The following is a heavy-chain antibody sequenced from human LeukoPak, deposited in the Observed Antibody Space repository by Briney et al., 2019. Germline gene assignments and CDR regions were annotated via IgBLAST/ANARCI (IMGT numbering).Heavy chain of an antibody. D-gene: IGHD3-22*01. Sequence: GRSLRLSCAASGFTFSSDGMHWVRQAPGKGLEWVGFSRTKAYGGTTEYAASVKGRFTISRDDSNNIAYLQMNSLKTEDTAVYYCSVYYDSSGYLDYWGQGTLVTVSS. J-gene: IGHJ4*02. CDR1: GFTFSSDG. CDR2: SRTKAYGGTT. CDR3: SVYYDSSGYLDY. V-gene: IGHV3-49*04.